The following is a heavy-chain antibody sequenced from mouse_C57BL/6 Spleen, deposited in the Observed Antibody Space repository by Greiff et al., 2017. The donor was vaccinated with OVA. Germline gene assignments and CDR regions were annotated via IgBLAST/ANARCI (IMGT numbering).Heavy chain of an antibody. CDR1: GYTFTSYW. D-gene: IGHD1-1*01. CDR2: IDPSDSYT. V-gene: IGHV1-69*01. CDR3: ARSGYYYYGSSYAYAMDY. Sequence: QVQLQQPGAELVMPGASVKLSCKASGYTFTSYWMHWVKQRPGQGLEWIGEIDPSDSYTNYNQKFKGKSTLTVDKSSSTAYMQLSSLTSEDSAVYYCARSGYYYYGSSYAYAMDYWGQGTSVTVSS. J-gene: IGHJ4*01.